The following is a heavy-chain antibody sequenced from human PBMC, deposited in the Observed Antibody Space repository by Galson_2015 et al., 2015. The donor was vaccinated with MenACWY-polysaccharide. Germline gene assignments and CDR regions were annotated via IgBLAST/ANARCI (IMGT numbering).Heavy chain of an antibody. Sequence: LRLSCAASGFTFSSYWLHWVRQTPGKELVWVSRISSEGTTISYADSVKGRFTVSRDNAKNTLYLQMNSLRVEDTAVYYCASLGGMGYPYGPDYWGQGTLVTVSS. CDR3: ASLGGMGYPYGPDY. J-gene: IGHJ4*02. D-gene: IGHD2-15*01. CDR2: ISSEGTTI. CDR1: GFTFSSYW. V-gene: IGHV3-74*01.